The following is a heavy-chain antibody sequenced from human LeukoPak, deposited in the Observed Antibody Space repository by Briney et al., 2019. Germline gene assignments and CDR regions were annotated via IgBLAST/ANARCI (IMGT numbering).Heavy chain of an antibody. V-gene: IGHV4-59*08. CDR1: GRSISTYY. D-gene: IGHD3-10*01. J-gene: IGHJ6*02. CDR2: IYYSGTT. CDR3: ARHPTGSGRTNGMDV. Sequence: PSETLSLTCTVSGRSISTYYWSWIRQPPGNGLEWLGSIYYSGTTNYNPSLKSRVTISVDTSKNQFSLKLSSVTAADTAVYYCARHPTGSGRTNGMDVWGQGTTVTVSS.